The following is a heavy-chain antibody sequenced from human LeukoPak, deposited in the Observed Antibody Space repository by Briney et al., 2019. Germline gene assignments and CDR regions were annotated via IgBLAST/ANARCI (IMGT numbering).Heavy chain of an antibody. CDR1: GGSISSYY. D-gene: IGHD3-3*01. Sequence: SETLSLTCTVSGGSISSYYWSWIRQPPGKGLEWIGYIYYSGSTNYNPSLKSRVTISVDTSKNQFSLKLSSVPAADTAVYYCARYYDFWSVYYFDYWGQGILVTVSS. CDR3: ARYYDFWSVYYFDY. V-gene: IGHV4-59*01. CDR2: IYYSGST. J-gene: IGHJ4*02.